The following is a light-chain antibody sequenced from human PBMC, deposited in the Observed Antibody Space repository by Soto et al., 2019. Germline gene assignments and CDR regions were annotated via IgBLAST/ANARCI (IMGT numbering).Light chain of an antibody. Sequence: QSVLTQPPSASGTPGQRVTISCSGSSSNIGSNTVNWYQQLPGTAPKHLIFSNNQRPPGVPDRFSGSKSGTSASLAISGLQPEDEADYYCAAWDDSLSWVFGGGTKVTVL. CDR1: SSNIGSNT. J-gene: IGLJ3*02. CDR3: AAWDDSLSWV. CDR2: SNN. V-gene: IGLV1-44*01.